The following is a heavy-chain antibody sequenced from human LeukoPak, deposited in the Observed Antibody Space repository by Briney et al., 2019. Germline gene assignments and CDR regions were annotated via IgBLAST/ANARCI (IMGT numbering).Heavy chain of an antibody. Sequence: SETLSLTCTDSGGSISSYYWSWIRQPPGKGLEWIGYIYYSGSTNYNPSLKSRVTISVDTSKNQFSLKLSSVTAADTAVYYCARGRDGYIFDYWGQGTLVTVSS. D-gene: IGHD5-24*01. J-gene: IGHJ4*02. CDR1: GGSISSYY. V-gene: IGHV4-59*01. CDR3: ARGRDGYIFDY. CDR2: IYYSGST.